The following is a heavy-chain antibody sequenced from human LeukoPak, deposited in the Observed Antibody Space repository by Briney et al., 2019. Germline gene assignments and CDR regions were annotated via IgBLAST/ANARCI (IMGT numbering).Heavy chain of an antibody. CDR2: ISSSSSYI. D-gene: IGHD1-7*01. J-gene: IGHJ4*02. CDR1: GFTFSSYS. Sequence: GGSLRLSCAASGFTFSSYSMNWVRQAPGKGLQWVSSISSSSSYIYYADSVKGRFTISRDNAKNSLYLQMNSLRAEDTAVYYCARDGIRTGTTEEDYWGQGTLVTVPS. V-gene: IGHV3-21*01. CDR3: ARDGIRTGTTEEDY.